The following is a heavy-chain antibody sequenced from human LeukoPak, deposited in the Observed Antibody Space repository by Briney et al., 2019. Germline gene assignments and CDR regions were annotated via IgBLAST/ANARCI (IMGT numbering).Heavy chain of an antibody. Sequence: SETLSLTCTVSGGSISSYYWSWIRQPVGKGLEWIGRIYTSGSTNYNPSLKSRVTMSVDTSKNQFSLKLSSVTAADTAVYYCARDRTPRRITIFGVEDAFDIWGQGTMVTVSS. CDR2: IYTSGST. CDR1: GGSISSYY. D-gene: IGHD3-3*01. CDR3: ARDRTPRRITIFGVEDAFDI. J-gene: IGHJ3*02. V-gene: IGHV4-4*07.